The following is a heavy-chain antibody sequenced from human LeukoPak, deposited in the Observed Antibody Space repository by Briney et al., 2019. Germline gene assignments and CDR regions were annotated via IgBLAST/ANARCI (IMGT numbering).Heavy chain of an antibody. CDR3: AKLTGYSSSSPFDY. CDR1: GFTFSSYA. D-gene: IGHD6-13*01. J-gene: IGHJ4*02. V-gene: IGHV3-23*01. Sequence: PGGSLRLSCAAAGFTFSSYAMGWVRQAPGKGLEWVSAISGSGGSTYYADSVKGRFTISRDNSKNTLYLQMNSLRAEDTAVYYCAKLTGYSSSSPFDYWGQGTLVTVSS. CDR2: ISGSGGST.